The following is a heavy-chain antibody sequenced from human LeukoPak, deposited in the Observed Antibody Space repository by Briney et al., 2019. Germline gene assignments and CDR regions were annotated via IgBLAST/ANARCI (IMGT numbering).Heavy chain of an antibody. CDR1: GFTFRSYW. V-gene: IGHV3-7*01. Sequence: XGSLRLSCAASGFTFRSYWMSWVRQAPGKGLEWVANIKEDGSQKYYVDSVKGRFTISRDNAKNSLYLQMNSLRAEDTAVYYCARDTVTNFDYWGQGTLVTVSS. CDR2: IKEDGSQK. D-gene: IGHD4-17*01. CDR3: ARDTVTNFDY. J-gene: IGHJ4*02.